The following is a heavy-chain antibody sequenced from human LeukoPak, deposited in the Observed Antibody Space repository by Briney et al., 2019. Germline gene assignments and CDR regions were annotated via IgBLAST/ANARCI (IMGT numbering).Heavy chain of an antibody. CDR2: IKSRTDGGTI. Sequence: PGGSLRLSCAAPGFTFSKAWMSWVRQAPGKGLEWVGRIKSRTDGGTIEYAAPVKGRFTISRDDSKNTLYLEINSLKTEDTAVYYCSTVWYYFDRWGQGTQVTVSS. CDR1: GFTFSKAW. D-gene: IGHD3-10*01. V-gene: IGHV3-15*01. J-gene: IGHJ4*02. CDR3: STVWYYFDR.